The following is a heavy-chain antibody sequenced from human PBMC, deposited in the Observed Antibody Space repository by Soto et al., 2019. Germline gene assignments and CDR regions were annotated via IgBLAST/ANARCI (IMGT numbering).Heavy chain of an antibody. CDR3: ARDSRSSGWSAKYYYYGMDV. CDR1: GGSVSSGSYY. CDR2: IYYSGST. Sequence: QVQLQESGPGLVKPSETLSLTCTVSGGSVSSGSYYWSWIRQPPGKGLEWIGYIYYSGSTNYNPSPKSRVTISVDTSKNQFSLKLSSVTAADTAVYYCARDSRSSGWSAKYYYYGMDVWGQGTTVTVSS. J-gene: IGHJ6*02. D-gene: IGHD6-19*01. V-gene: IGHV4-61*01.